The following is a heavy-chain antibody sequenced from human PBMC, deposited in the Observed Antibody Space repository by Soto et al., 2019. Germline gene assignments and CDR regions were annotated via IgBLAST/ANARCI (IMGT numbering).Heavy chain of an antibody. Sequence: ASVKVSCKASGYSFSSYGISWVRQAPGQGLEWMGWISGYNGNTNYAQKFQGRVTMTTDTSTSTAFMELRSLRSDGTAVFYCARAPRFVTAATGTRDFDYWGQGTLVTVSS. CDR2: ISGYNGNT. V-gene: IGHV1-18*01. J-gene: IGHJ4*02. CDR3: ARAPRFVTAATGTRDFDY. CDR1: GYSFSSYG. D-gene: IGHD6-13*01.